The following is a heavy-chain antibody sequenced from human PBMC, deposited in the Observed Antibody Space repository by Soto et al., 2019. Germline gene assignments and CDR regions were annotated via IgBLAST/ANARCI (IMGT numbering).Heavy chain of an antibody. CDR3: ARERIIVVPAAMPHDAFDI. J-gene: IGHJ3*02. Sequence: SETLSLTCTVSGGSVSSGSYYWSWIRQPPGKGLEWIGYIYYSGSTNYNPSLKSRVTISVDTSKNQFSLKLSSVTAADTAVYYCARERIIVVPAAMPHDAFDIWGQGTMVTVS. D-gene: IGHD2-2*01. CDR1: GGSVSSGSYY. V-gene: IGHV4-61*01. CDR2: IYYSGST.